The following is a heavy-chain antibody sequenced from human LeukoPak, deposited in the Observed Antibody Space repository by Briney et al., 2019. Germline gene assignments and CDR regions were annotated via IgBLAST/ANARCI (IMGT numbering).Heavy chain of an antibody. V-gene: IGHV1-18*04. J-gene: IGHJ4*02. CDR3: ARDRDYGDYNTQDLFVY. D-gene: IGHD4-17*01. CDR2: ISAYNGNT. CDR1: GYTFNTYY. Sequence: GASVKVSCKASGYTFNTYYMYWVRQAPGQGLEWMGWISAYNGNTNYAQRLQGRVTMTTDTSTSTAYMELRSLRSDDTAVYYCARDRDYGDYNTQDLFVYWGQGTLVTVSS.